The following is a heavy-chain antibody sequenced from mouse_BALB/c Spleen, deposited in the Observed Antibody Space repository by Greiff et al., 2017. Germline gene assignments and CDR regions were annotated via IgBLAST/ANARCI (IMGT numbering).Heavy chain of an antibody. J-gene: IGHJ3*01. V-gene: IGHV3-8*02. CDR2: ISYSGST. CDR3: ARGSYYGSSLFAY. CDR1: GDSITSGY. Sequence: EVKLQESGPSLVKPSQTLSLTCSVTGDSITSGYWNWIRKFPGNKLEYMGYISYSGSTYYNPSLKSRISITRDTSKNQYYLQLNSVTTEDTATYYCARGSYYGSSLFAYWGQGTLVTVSA. D-gene: IGHD1-1*01.